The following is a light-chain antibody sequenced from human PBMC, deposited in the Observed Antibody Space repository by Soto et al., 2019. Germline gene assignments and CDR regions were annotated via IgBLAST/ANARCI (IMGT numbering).Light chain of an antibody. CDR1: SSDVGGYNY. CDR3: SSYAGSNYVV. J-gene: IGLJ2*01. Sequence: QSALTQPPSASGSPGQSVTISCTGTSSDVGGYNYVSWYQQHPGKAPKLMIYEFSKRPSGVPDRFSGSKSGNTASLTVSGLQAEDEDDYYCSSYAGSNYVVFGGGTQLTVL. CDR2: EFS. V-gene: IGLV2-8*01.